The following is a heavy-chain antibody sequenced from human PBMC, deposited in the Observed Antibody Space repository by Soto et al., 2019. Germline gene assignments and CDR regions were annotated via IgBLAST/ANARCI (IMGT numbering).Heavy chain of an antibody. D-gene: IGHD3-22*01. CDR1: GGTFSSYT. V-gene: IGHV1-69*02. Sequence: QVQLVQSGAEVKKPGSSVKVSCKASGGTFSSYTISWVRQAPGQGLEWMGRIIPILGIANYAQKLQGRVTITADKSTSTAYMELSSLRSEGTAVYYCASEHPAYYESSGYYPSSFDYWGQGTLVTVSS. J-gene: IGHJ4*02. CDR3: ASEHPAYYESSGYYPSSFDY. CDR2: IIPILGIA.